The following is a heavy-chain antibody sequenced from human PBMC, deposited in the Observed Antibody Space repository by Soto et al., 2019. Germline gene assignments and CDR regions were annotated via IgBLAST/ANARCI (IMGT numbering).Heavy chain of an antibody. CDR3: AREGYCSSGSCALYAHDYLGMDV. CDR2: ISTYNERT. Sequence: ASVKVSCKASGYNFARYGISWVRQAPGQGLEWMGWISTYNERTNYAKNFQGRVTMTTDTPTSTISMELRSLTPDDTAVYYCAREGYCSSGSCALYAHDYLGMDVWGQGTTVTVSS. CDR1: GYNFARYG. D-gene: IGHD2-15*01. V-gene: IGHV1-18*01. J-gene: IGHJ6*02.